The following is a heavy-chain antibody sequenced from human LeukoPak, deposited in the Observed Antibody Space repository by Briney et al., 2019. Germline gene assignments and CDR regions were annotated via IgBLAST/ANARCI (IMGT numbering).Heavy chain of an antibody. Sequence: SETLSLTCTVSGGSISSYYWSWIRQPPGKGLEWIGYIYDSGSTNYNPSLKSRVTISVDTSKNQSSLKLSSVTAADTAVYYCARASSYGGNSIDWGQGTLVTVSS. CDR1: GGSISSYY. V-gene: IGHV4-59*01. CDR3: ARASSYGGNSID. J-gene: IGHJ4*02. D-gene: IGHD4-23*01. CDR2: IYDSGST.